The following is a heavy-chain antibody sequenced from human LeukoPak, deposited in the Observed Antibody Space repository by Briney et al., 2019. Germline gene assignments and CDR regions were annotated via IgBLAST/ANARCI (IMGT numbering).Heavy chain of an antibody. CDR3: ASTRRAAVAGRFDS. Sequence: SETLSLTCNVSGASMSSNYWSWIRQPPGKGLEWIGYMCHSGNTNYSPSLESRVTMSVDESKNQFSLRVHFVSAADTAVYYCASTRRAAVAGRFDSWGQGTLVTVSS. CDR1: GASMSSNY. J-gene: IGHJ4*02. CDR2: MCHSGNT. D-gene: IGHD6-19*01. V-gene: IGHV4-4*09.